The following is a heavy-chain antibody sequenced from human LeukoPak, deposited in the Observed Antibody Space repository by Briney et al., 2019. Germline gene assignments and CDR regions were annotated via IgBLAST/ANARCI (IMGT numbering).Heavy chain of an antibody. Sequence: ASVKVSCKASGYTFTDYFIHWVRQAPGQGLEWMGWVNPHSGGRNLAQKFQGRVTMTRDTSGTTAYLELSGLTSDDTAMYYCAKVRDRLSSFYPAAWGQGTLVTVSS. D-gene: IGHD6-13*01. V-gene: IGHV1-2*02. CDR2: VNPHSGGR. J-gene: IGHJ4*02. CDR3: AKVRDRLSSFYPAA. CDR1: GYTFTDYF.